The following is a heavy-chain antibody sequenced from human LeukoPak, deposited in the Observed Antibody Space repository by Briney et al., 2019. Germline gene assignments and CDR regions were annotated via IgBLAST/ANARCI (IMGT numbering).Heavy chain of an antibody. Sequence: PSETLSLTCTVSGGSISSYYWSWIRQPAGKGLEWIGRIYTSGSTNYNPSLKSRVTMSVDTSKYQFSLKLSSVTAADTAVYYCASGWYSSGWSHAFDIWGQGTMVTVSS. CDR3: ASGWYSSGWSHAFDI. V-gene: IGHV4-4*07. D-gene: IGHD6-19*01. CDR1: GGSISSYY. CDR2: IYTSGST. J-gene: IGHJ3*02.